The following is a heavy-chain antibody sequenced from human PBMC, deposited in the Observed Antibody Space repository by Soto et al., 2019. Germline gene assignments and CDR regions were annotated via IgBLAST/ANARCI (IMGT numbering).Heavy chain of an antibody. Sequence: GGSLRLSCAASGFTFSSYSMNWVRQAPGKGLEWVSSISSSSSYIYYADSVKGRFTISRDNAKNSLYLQMNSLRAEDTAVYYCARFNKTYGMDVWGQGTTVTVSS. J-gene: IGHJ6*02. V-gene: IGHV3-21*04. CDR2: ISSSSSYI. CDR3: ARFNKTYGMDV. CDR1: GFTFSSYS.